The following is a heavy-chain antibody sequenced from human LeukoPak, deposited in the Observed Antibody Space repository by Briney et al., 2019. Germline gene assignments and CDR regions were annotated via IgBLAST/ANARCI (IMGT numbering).Heavy chain of an antibody. CDR3: ARGNGPERDFCSGTSCYNY. Sequence: GASVKVSCKASGYTFTSYGISWVRQAPGQGLEWMGWISAYNGNTNYAQKLQGRVTMTTDTSTSTAYMELSGLRSEDTAVYYCARGNGPERDFCSGTSCYNYWGQGTLVSVSS. J-gene: IGHJ4*02. CDR2: ISAYNGNT. V-gene: IGHV1-18*01. D-gene: IGHD2-2*02. CDR1: GYTFTSYG.